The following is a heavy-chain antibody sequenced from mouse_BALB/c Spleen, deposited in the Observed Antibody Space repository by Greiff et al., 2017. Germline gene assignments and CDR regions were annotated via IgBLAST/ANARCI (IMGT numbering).Heavy chain of an antibody. Sequence: QVQLKESGAELVRPGVSVKISCKGSGYTFTDYAMHWVKQSHAKSLEWIGVISTYYGDASYNQKFKGKATMTVDKSSSTAYMELARLTSEDSAIYYCAREVPYAMDYWGQGTSVTVSS. V-gene: IGHV1S137*01. CDR3: AREVPYAMDY. CDR2: ISTYYGDA. CDR1: GYTFTDYA. J-gene: IGHJ4*01.